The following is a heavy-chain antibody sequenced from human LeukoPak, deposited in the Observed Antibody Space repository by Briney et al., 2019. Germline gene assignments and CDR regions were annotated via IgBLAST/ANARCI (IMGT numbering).Heavy chain of an antibody. Sequence: GGSLRLSCAASGFTFSSYWMSWVRQAPGKGLEWVANIKQDGSEKYYVDSVKGRFTISRDNAKNSLYLQMNSLRAEDTAVYYCARERYNWNYAFDYWGQGTLVTVSS. V-gene: IGHV3-7*01. CDR2: IKQDGSEK. CDR1: GFTFSSYW. D-gene: IGHD1-7*01. J-gene: IGHJ4*02. CDR3: ARERYNWNYAFDY.